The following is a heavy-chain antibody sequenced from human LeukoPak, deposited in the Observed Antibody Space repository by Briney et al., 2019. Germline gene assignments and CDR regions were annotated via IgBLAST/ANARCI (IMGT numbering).Heavy chain of an antibody. Sequence: SETLSLTCTVPGGSISTYYWSWIRPPPGKGLEWIGYIYNTGSTNYNPSLKSRVTISVDTSRNQFSLRLSSVTAADTAVYYCATYSSASPNFDYWGQGTLVTVSS. CDR2: IYNTGST. CDR1: GGSISTYY. V-gene: IGHV4-59*01. J-gene: IGHJ4*02. D-gene: IGHD6-19*01. CDR3: ATYSSASPNFDY.